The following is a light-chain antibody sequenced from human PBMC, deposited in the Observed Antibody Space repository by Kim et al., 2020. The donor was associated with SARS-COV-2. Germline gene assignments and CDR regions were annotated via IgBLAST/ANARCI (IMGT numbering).Light chain of an antibody. CDR3: QSHDSSLNTLV. CDR1: SSNIGAGYD. J-gene: IGLJ2*01. V-gene: IGLV1-40*01. Sequence: QRVTISCTGSSSNIGAGYDVHWYQQLPGTAPKLLIYANNNRPSGVPDRFSGSKSGTSASLAITGLQAEDEADYYCQSHDSSLNTLVFGGGTQLTVL. CDR2: ANN.